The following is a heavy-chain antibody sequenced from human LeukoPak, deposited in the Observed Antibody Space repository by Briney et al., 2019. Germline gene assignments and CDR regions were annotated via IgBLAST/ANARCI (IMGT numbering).Heavy chain of an antibody. Sequence: SETLSLTCAVSGGSISSSNWWSWVRQPPGKGLEWIGEIYHSGSTNYNPSLKSRVTISVDKSKNQFSLKLSSVTAADTAVYYCARHVIGRWLGDDYSYYVDVWGKGTTVTISS. CDR1: GGSISSSNW. CDR2: IYHSGST. D-gene: IGHD3-10*01. J-gene: IGHJ6*03. CDR3: ARHVIGRWLGDDYSYYVDV. V-gene: IGHV4-4*02.